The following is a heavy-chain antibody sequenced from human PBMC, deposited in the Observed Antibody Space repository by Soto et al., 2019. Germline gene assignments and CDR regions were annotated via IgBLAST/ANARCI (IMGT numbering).Heavy chain of an antibody. J-gene: IGHJ6*03. CDR3: ARVEGFGELRPFRPSSGLYYYYMDV. Sequence: SETLSLTCTVSGGSISSYYWSWIRQPPGKGLEWIGYIYYSGSTNYNPSLKSRVTISVDTSKNQFSLKLSSVTAADTAVYYCARVEGFGELRPFRPSSGLYYYYMDVWGKGTTVTVSS. D-gene: IGHD3-10*01. V-gene: IGHV4-59*01. CDR1: GGSISSYY. CDR2: IYYSGST.